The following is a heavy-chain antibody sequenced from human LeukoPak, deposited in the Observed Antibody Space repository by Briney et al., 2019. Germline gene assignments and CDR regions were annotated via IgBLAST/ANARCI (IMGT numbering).Heavy chain of an antibody. V-gene: IGHV4-34*01. CDR2: INHSGST. CDR3: ARRDDY. Sequence: SETLSLTCAVYGGSFSDYYWSWIRQPPGKGLEWIGEINHSGSTNYNPSLKSRVTISVDTSKNQFSLKLSSVTAADTAVYYCARRDDYWGQGTLVTVSS. J-gene: IGHJ4*02. CDR1: GGSFSDYY.